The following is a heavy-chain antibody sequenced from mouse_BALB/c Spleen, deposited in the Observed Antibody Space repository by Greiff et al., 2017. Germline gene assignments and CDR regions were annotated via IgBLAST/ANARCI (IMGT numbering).Heavy chain of an antibody. CDR2: ISDGGSYT. CDR3: ARGGSRQGYFDV. V-gene: IGHV5-4*02. CDR1: GFTFSDYY. Sequence: EVHLVESGGGLVKPGGSLKLSCAASGFTFSDYYMYWVRQTPEKRLEWVATISDGGSYTYYPDSVKGRFTISRDNAKNNLYLQMSSLKSEDTAMYYCARGGSRQGYFDVWGAGTTVTVSS. J-gene: IGHJ1*01. D-gene: IGHD1-1*01.